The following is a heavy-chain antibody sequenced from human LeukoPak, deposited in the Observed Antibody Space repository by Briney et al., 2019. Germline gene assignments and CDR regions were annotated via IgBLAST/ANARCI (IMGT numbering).Heavy chain of an antibody. CDR3: ARGGRIAAAGTLDY. Sequence: PSETLSLTCTVSGGSISSGGYYWSWIRQHPGKGLEWIGYIYYSGSTYYNPSLKSRVTISVDTSKNQFSLKLSSVTAADTAVYHCARGGRIAAAGTLDYWGQGTLVTVSS. CDR2: IYYSGST. D-gene: IGHD6-13*01. J-gene: IGHJ4*02. V-gene: IGHV4-31*03. CDR1: GGSISSGGYY.